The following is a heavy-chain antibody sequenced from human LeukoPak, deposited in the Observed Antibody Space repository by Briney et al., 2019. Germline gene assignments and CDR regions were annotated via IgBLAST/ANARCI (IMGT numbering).Heavy chain of an antibody. CDR2: INHSGSS. Sequence: SETLSLTCAVYGGSLSGYHWSWIRQPPGKGLEYIGEINHSGSSKYNSSLQSRATISVDTSKNQFSLTVKSVTAADTAAYYCARRPDGFDIWGQGTKVTVSS. CDR3: ARRPDGFDI. J-gene: IGHJ3*02. V-gene: IGHV4-34*01. CDR1: GGSLSGYH.